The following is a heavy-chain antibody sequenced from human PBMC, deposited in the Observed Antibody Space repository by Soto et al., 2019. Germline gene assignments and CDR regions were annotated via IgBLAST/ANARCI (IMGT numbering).Heavy chain of an antibody. CDR2: ISYDGSNK. V-gene: IGHV3-30-3*01. Sequence: GGALRLSCAASGFTFSSYAIHWGRPAPGKGLEWVAVISYDGSNKYYADSVKGRFTISRDNSKNTLYLQMNSLRAEDTAVYYCARDQGTTVTTEYYYYYGMDVWGQGTTVTVSS. CDR1: GFTFSSYA. CDR3: ARDQGTTVTTEYYYYYGMDV. J-gene: IGHJ6*02. D-gene: IGHD4-17*01.